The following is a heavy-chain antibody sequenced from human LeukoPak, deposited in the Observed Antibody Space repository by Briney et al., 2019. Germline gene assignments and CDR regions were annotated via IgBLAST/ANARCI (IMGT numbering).Heavy chain of an antibody. CDR3: ARGALYSGSYGGLFDY. Sequence: PGGSLRLSCAASGFTFSSYWMHWVRQAPGKGLVWVSRINSDGSSTSYADSVKGRFTISRDNAKNTLYLQMDSLRAEDTAVYYCARGALYSGSYGGLFDYWGQGTLVTVSS. D-gene: IGHD1-26*01. CDR1: GFTFSSYW. CDR2: INSDGSST. J-gene: IGHJ4*02. V-gene: IGHV3-74*01.